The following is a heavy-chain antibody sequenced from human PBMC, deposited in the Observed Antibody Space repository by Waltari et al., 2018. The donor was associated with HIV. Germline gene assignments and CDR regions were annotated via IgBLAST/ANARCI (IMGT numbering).Heavy chain of an antibody. Sequence: QVQLQQWGAGLLKPSETLSLTCAVYGGSFSGYYWSWIRQPPGKGLEWIGEINHSVGTNDNTSLNSRVTRSVDTSKNQFSLKLSSVTSADTAVYYCARDVYNREDAFDIWGQGTMVTVSS. V-gene: IGHV4-34*01. CDR1: GGSFSGYY. J-gene: IGHJ3*02. CDR3: ARDVYNREDAFDI. CDR2: INHSVGT. D-gene: IGHD1-1*01.